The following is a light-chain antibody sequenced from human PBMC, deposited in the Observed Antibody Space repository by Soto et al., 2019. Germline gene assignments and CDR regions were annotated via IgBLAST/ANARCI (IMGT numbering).Light chain of an antibody. J-gene: IGLJ2*01. CDR1: SSDVGGYNY. Sequence: QSALTQRASVSGSPGQSITISCTGTSSDVGGYNYVSWYQQHPGKAPKLMIYDVSNRPSGVSNRFSGSKSGNTASLTISGLQAEDEADYYCSSYTSSSTEVFGGGTKLTVL. CDR2: DVS. V-gene: IGLV2-14*01. CDR3: SSYTSSSTEV.